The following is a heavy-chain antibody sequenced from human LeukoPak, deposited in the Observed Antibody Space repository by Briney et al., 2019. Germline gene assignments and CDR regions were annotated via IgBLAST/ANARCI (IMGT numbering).Heavy chain of an antibody. D-gene: IGHD3-16*02. CDR1: GYTFTDYY. V-gene: IGHV1-2*02. J-gene: IGHJ5*02. CDR2: INPNTGDT. CDR3: ARDYDYVWGSYRYRGDNWFDP. Sequence: ASVKVSCKASGYTFTDYYMHWVRQAPGQGLEYMGCINPNTGDTCYAQKFQGRVTMTRDTSISTAYMELSRLRSDDTAVYYCARDYDYVWGSYRYRGDNWFDPWGQGTLVTVSS.